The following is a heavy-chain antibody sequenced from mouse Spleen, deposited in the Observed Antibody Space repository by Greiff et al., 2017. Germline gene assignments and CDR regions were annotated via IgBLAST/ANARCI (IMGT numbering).Heavy chain of an antibody. CDR1: GYTFTDYW. V-gene: IGHV1-69*01. Sequence: QVQLQQPGAELVMPGASVKMSCKASGYTFTDYWMHWVKQRPGQGLEWIGAIDTSDSYTSYNQKFKGKATLTVDESSSTAYMQLSSLTSEDSAVYYCAREEGNYDPSFDYWGQGTTLTVSS. J-gene: IGHJ2*01. CDR3: AREEGNYDPSFDY. D-gene: IGHD2-1*01. CDR2: IDTSDSYT.